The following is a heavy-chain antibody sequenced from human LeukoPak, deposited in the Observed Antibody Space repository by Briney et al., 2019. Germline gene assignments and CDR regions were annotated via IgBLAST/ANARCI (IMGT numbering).Heavy chain of an antibody. D-gene: IGHD2-2*01. CDR1: GYSFTSYW. CDR2: IYPGDSDT. J-gene: IGHJ5*02. Sequence: GESLKISCKGSGYSFTSYWIGWVRQMPGKGLEWMGIIYPGDSDTRYSPSFQGQVTISADKSISTAYLQWSSLKASDTAMYYCARQSLGYCSSTSCRSLDPWGQGTLVTVSS. CDR3: ARQSLGYCSSTSCRSLDP. V-gene: IGHV5-51*01.